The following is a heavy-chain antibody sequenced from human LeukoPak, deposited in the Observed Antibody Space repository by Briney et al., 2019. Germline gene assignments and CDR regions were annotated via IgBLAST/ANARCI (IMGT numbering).Heavy chain of an antibody. CDR3: ARDPPIEYSSSLDNY. D-gene: IGHD6-6*01. Sequence: GGSLRLSCAASGFTFSDYYMSWIRQAPGKGLEWVSYISSSGSTIYYADSVKGRFTISRDNAKNSLYLQMNSLRAEDTAVYYCARDPPIEYSSSLDNYWGKGTLVTVSS. V-gene: IGHV3-11*04. J-gene: IGHJ4*02. CDR2: ISSSGSTI. CDR1: GFTFSDYY.